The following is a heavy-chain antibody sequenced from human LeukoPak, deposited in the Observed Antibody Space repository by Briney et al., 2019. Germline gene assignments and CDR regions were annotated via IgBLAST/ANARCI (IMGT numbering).Heavy chain of an antibody. Sequence: GGSLRLSCAASGFTFSSYAMSWVRQAPGKGLEWVSVMSSGGYSEYYSDSVKGRFTISRDNAKNSLYLQMNSLRAEDTAVYYCARAPDYGDYLGRFDYWGQGTLVTVSS. D-gene: IGHD4-17*01. V-gene: IGHV3-21*01. J-gene: IGHJ4*02. CDR1: GFTFSSYA. CDR3: ARAPDYGDYLGRFDY. CDR2: MSSGGYSE.